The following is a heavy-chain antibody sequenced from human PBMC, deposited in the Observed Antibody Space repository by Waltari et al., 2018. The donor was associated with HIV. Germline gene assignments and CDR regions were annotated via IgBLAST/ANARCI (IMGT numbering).Heavy chain of an antibody. CDR3: ARIGTFPHNYAIDF. D-gene: IGHD1-26*01. J-gene: IGHJ6*02. CDR2: IKDDGSEK. CDR1: GFTFPNYW. Sequence: EVQLMESGGGLVQSGGSLSLSCAASGFTFPNYWMSGVRQTPGKGLEWVAYIKDDGSEKYYMGSVKGRFTISRDNAKNSMFLQMNSLRAEDTAVYYCARIGTFPHNYAIDFWGQGTTVTVSS. V-gene: IGHV3-7*01.